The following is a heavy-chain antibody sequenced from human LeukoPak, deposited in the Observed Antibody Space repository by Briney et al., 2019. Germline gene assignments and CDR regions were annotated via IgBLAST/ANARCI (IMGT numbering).Heavy chain of an antibody. D-gene: IGHD6-19*01. CDR3: AKEDSSGWYSSAFDI. CDR2: ISWNSGSI. CDR1: GFTFDDYA. J-gene: IGHJ3*02. V-gene: IGHV3-9*01. Sequence: GGSLRLSCAASGFTFDDYAMHWVRQAPGKGLEWVSGISWNSGSIGYADSVKGRFTISRDNAKNSLYLQMNSLRAEDTALYYCAKEDSSGWYSSAFDIWGQGTMVTVSS.